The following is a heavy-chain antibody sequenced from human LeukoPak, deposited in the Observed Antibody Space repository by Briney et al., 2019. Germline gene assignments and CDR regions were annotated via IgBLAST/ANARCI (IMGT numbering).Heavy chain of an antibody. CDR1: GFTFSSYG. D-gene: IGHD5-18*01. V-gene: IGHV3-30*18. CDR2: ISYGGSNK. J-gene: IGHJ6*02. Sequence: PGGSLRLSCAASGFTFSSYGMHWVRQAPGKGLEWVAVISYGGSNKYYADSVKGRFTISRDNSKNTLYLQMNSLRAEDTAVYYCAKDEGYSYGLNYYYYYYGMDVWGQGTTVTVSS. CDR3: AKDEGYSYGLNYYYYYYGMDV.